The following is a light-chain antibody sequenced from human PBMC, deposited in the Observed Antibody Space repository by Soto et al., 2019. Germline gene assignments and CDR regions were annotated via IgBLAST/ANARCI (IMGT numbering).Light chain of an antibody. CDR2: GVS. V-gene: IGKV3-20*01. Sequence: EIVLTQSPGTLSLSPGERATLSCRASQAITNNCLAWYQQNPGQAPRLLIYGVSSRATGIPDRFSASASGADFSLTISRLEPADFAVYYCQQYVSSPPTFGGGTKVDI. CDR1: QAITNNC. J-gene: IGKJ4*01. CDR3: QQYVSSPPT.